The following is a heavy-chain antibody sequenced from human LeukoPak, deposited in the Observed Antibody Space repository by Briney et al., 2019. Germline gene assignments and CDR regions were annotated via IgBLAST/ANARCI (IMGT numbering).Heavy chain of an antibody. V-gene: IGHV1-18*01. J-gene: IGHJ5*02. Sequence: GASVKVSCKASGYTFTSYAISWVRQAPGQGLEWMGWISAYNGNTNYAQKLQGRVTMTTDTSTSTAYMKLRSLRSDDTAVYYCARGGYCSGGTCYQTKFDPWGQGTLVTVSS. D-gene: IGHD2-15*01. CDR1: GYTFTSYA. CDR2: ISAYNGNT. CDR3: ARGGYCSGGTCYQTKFDP.